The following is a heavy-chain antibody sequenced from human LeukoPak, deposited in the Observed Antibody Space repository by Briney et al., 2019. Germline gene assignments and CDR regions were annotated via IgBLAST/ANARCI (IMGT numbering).Heavy chain of an antibody. D-gene: IGHD3-10*01. CDR2: INHSGST. J-gene: IGHJ6*03. Sequence: PSETLSLTCAVYGGSFSGYYWSWIRQPPGKGLEWIGEINHSGSTNYNPSLKSRVTISVDTSKNQFSLKLSSVTAADTAVYYCARGGSGSYWEVVYYMDVWGKGTTVTVSS. CDR3: ARGGSGSYWEVVYYMDV. V-gene: IGHV4-34*01. CDR1: GGSFSGYY.